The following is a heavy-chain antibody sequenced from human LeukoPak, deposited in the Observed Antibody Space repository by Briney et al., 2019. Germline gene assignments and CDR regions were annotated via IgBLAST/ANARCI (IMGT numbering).Heavy chain of an antibody. D-gene: IGHD4-17*01. CDR2: IYYSGST. V-gene: IGHV4-59*01. Sequence: SETLSLTCTVSGGSIGSYYWSWIRQPPGKGLEWIGYIYYSGSTNYNPSLKSRVTISVDTSKNQFSLKLSSVTAADTAVYYCARVRDYGDFAFDYWGQGTLVTVSS. CDR3: ARVRDYGDFAFDY. CDR1: GGSIGSYY. J-gene: IGHJ4*02.